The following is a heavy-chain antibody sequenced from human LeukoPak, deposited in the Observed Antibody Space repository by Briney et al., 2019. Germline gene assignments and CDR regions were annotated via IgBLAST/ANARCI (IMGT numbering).Heavy chain of an antibody. CDR3: ARRGFFGMTYQLPRGYYFDY. Sequence: SETLSLTCTVSGGSISSSSYYWGWIRQPPGKGLEWIGSIYYSGSTYYNPSLKSRVTISVDTSKNQFSLKLSSVTAADTAVYYCARRGFFGMTYQLPRGYYFDYWGQGTLVTVSS. V-gene: IGHV4-39*07. CDR2: IYYSGST. CDR1: GGSISSSSYY. J-gene: IGHJ4*02. D-gene: IGHD2-2*01.